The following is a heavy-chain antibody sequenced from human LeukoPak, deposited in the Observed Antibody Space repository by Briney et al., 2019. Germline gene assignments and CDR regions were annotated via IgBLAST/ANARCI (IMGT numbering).Heavy chain of an antibody. V-gene: IGHV4-4*08. CDR1: GGSISSYY. D-gene: IGHD1-14*01. Sequence: SETLSLTCTVSGGSISSYYWSWIRQPPGKGLEWIGYVYFTGRTHYNPSLTSRVTISVDSFKKQVSLELRSVTAADTAVYFCARTGDGTNYYNYYYMDVWGKGTTITVSS. J-gene: IGHJ6*03. CDR2: VYFTGRT. CDR3: ARTGDGTNYYNYYYMDV.